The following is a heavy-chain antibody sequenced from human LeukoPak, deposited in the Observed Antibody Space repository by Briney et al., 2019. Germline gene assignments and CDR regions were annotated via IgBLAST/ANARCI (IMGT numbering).Heavy chain of an antibody. V-gene: IGHV4-39*01. CDR3: AKHFFSGLLLGACDI. CDR2: IYYTGST. D-gene: IGHD3-22*01. J-gene: IGHJ3*02. CDR1: GGSISSSSYY. Sequence: PSETLSLTCTVSGGSISSSSYYWGWIRQPPGKGLEWIGTIYYTGSTHYNPSLKSRVTISVDTSKNQFSLKLSSVTAADTAVYYCAKHFFSGLLLGACDIWGQGTVVTVSS.